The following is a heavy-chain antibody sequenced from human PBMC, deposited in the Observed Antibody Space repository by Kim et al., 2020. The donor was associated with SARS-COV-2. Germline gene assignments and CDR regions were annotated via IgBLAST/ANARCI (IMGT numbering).Heavy chain of an antibody. CDR2: ISWNSGSI. D-gene: IGHD3-16*01. Sequence: GGSLRLSCAASGFTLDDNAMHWVRQAPGKGLEWVSGISWNSGSIGHADCVKGRFTISRDNAKNSLYLQMNSLRAEDTALYYCAKDMSSSVWTGFDPWGQGPLVSVSS. J-gene: IGHJ5*02. CDR1: GFTLDDNA. V-gene: IGHV3-9*01. CDR3: AKDMSSSVWTGFDP.